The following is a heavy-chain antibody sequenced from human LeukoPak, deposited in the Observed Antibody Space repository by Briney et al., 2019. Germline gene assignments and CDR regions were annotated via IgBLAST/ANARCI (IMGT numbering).Heavy chain of an antibody. J-gene: IGHJ3*02. CDR3: ARVRGGGYSYGYDAFDI. V-gene: IGHV1-2*02. CDR1: GYTFTGYY. CDR2: INPNSGGT. Sequence: ASVKVSCKASGYTFTGYYMHWVRQAPGQGLEWMGWINPNSGGTNYAQKFQGRVTMTRDTSTSTVYMELSSLRSEDTAVYYCARVRGGGYSYGYDAFDIWGQGTMVTVSS. D-gene: IGHD5-18*01.